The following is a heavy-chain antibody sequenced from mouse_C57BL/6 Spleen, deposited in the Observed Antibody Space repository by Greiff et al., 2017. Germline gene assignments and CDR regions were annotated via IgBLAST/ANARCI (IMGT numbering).Heavy chain of an antibody. V-gene: IGHV5-17*01. CDR2: ISSGSSTI. Sequence: EVKLVESGGGLVKPGGSLKLSCAASGFTFSDYGMHWVRQAPEKGLEWVAYISSGSSTIYYAHTVKGRFTISRDNAKNTLCLQMTSLRSEDTAVYYCARPYYGSYAMDYWGQGTSVTVSS. CDR1: GFTFSDYG. CDR3: ARPYYGSYAMDY. J-gene: IGHJ4*01. D-gene: IGHD2-9*01.